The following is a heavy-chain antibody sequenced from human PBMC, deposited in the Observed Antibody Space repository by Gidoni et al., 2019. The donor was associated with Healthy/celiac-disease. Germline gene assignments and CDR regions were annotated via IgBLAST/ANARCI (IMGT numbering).Heavy chain of an antibody. J-gene: IGHJ4*02. D-gene: IGHD3-22*01. V-gene: IGHV3-43D*03. CDR2: ISWDGGST. Sequence: EVQLVESGGVVVQPGGSLRLSCAASGFTFDDYAMHWVRQAPGKGLEWVSLISWDGGSTYYADSVKGRFTISRDNSKNSLYLQMNSLRAEDTALYYCAKGYYYDSSGYHDLNYWGQGTLVTVSS. CDR1: GFTFDDYA. CDR3: AKGYYYDSSGYHDLNY.